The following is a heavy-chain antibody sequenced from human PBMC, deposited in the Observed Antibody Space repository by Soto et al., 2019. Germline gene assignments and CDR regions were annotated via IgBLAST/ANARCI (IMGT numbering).Heavy chain of an antibody. CDR2: IHYSGST. J-gene: IGHJ6*02. CDR3: ARVCGSGSTGCYYYSGMAV. CDR1: GGSISSYY. V-gene: IGHV4-59*01. D-gene: IGHD2-2*01. Sequence: SETLSLTCTVSGGSISSYYWIWIRQPPGKGLEWIGYIHYSGSTNYNPSLKSRVIISVDTSQNQFSLKMSTVTAADRAVYYCARVCGSGSTGCYYYSGMAVWGQGTTVTVSS.